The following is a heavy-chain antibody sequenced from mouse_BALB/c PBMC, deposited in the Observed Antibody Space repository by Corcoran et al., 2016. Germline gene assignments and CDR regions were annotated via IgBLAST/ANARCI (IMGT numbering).Heavy chain of an antibody. D-gene: IGHD2-1*01. Sequence: QIQLVQSGPELKKPGETVKISCKASGYTFTNYGMNWVNQAPGKGLKWMGWINTYTGEPTYADDFKGRFAFSLETSASTAYLQINNLKNEDTATYFCARYGNYVGNYYFDYWGQGTTLTVSS. J-gene: IGHJ2*01. CDR3: ARYGNYVGNYYFDY. CDR1: GYTFTNYG. CDR2: INTYTGEP. V-gene: IGHV9-3-1*01.